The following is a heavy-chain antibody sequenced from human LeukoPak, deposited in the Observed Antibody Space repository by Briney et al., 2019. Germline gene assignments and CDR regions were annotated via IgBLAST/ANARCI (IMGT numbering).Heavy chain of an antibody. J-gene: IGHJ4*02. V-gene: IGHV1-69*13. CDR3: AREVAIGRAAMEGLLH. CDR1: GGTFSSYA. Sequence: GASVKVSCKASGGTFSSYAISWVRQAPGQGLEWMGGIIPIFGTANYAQKFQGRVTITADESTSTAYMELSSLRSEDTAVYYCAREVAIGRAAMEGLLHWGQGTLVTVSS. CDR2: IIPIFGTA. D-gene: IGHD5-18*01.